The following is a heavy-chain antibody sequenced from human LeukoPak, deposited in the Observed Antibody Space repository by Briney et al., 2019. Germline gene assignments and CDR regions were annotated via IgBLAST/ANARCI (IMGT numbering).Heavy chain of an antibody. J-gene: IGHJ4*02. CDR1: GFTFSSYA. V-gene: IGHV3-30-3*02. CDR2: ISYDGSNK. Sequence: QPGRSLRLSCAASGFTFSSYAMHWVRQAPGKGLEWVAVISYDGSNKYYADSVKGRFTISRDNSKNTLYLQMNSLRAEDTAVYYCAKPPRGATFDYWGQGTLVTVSS. D-gene: IGHD1-26*01. CDR3: AKPPRGATFDY.